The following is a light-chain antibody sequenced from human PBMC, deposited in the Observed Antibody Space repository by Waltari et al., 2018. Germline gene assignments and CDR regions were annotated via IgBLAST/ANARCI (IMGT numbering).Light chain of an antibody. Sequence: QSALTQPASVSGSPGQSITISCTGSSSAAGSVNYVPWYQQFPDRAPKLMTYDVTNRPSGVSNRFSGSKSANTASLTISGLQPEDEADYYCASYIPGSTLVFGGGTKLTVL. CDR1: SSAAGSVNY. CDR3: ASYIPGSTLV. J-gene: IGLJ3*02. V-gene: IGLV2-14*01. CDR2: DVT.